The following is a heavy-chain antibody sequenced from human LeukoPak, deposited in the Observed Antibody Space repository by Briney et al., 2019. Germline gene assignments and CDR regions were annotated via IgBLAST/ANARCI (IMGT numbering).Heavy chain of an antibody. V-gene: IGHV3-23*01. D-gene: IGHD6-19*01. CDR3: AKVAVAGYFDY. CDR1: GFTFSTYG. J-gene: IGHJ4*02. CDR2: IRGSGYDT. Sequence: SGGSLRLSCAASGFTFSTYGMTWVRQAPGKGLEWVSGIRGSGYDTYYADSVMGRFTISRDNSKNTLYLQMNSLRAEDTAVYYCAKVAVAGYFDYWGQGTLITVSS.